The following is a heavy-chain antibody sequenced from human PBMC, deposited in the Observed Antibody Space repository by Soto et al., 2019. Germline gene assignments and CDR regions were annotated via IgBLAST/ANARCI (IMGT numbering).Heavy chain of an antibody. J-gene: IGHJ5*02. D-gene: IGHD5-12*01. Sequence: QVQLQESGPGLVKPSQTLSLTCTVSGGSISSGGYYWSWIRQHPGKGLEWIGYIYYSGSTYYNPSLKSRVTRSVDTSKNQFSLKLSSVTAADTAVYYCARARANCGYDCGNNWFDPWGQGTLVTVSS. V-gene: IGHV4-31*03. CDR1: GGSISSGGYY. CDR2: IYYSGST. CDR3: ARARANCGYDCGNNWFDP.